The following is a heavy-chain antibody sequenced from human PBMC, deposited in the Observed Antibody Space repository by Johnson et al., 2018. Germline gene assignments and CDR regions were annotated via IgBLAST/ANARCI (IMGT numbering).Heavy chain of an antibody. D-gene: IGHD5-24*01. J-gene: IGHJ6*02. CDR2: IRSKPNSYAT. CDR3: AKDVRGMDG. CDR1: GFTFSGSA. Sequence: VQLQESGGGLVQPGGSLKLSCAASGFTFSGSAMQWVRQASGKGLEWVGRIRSKPNSYATAYAAWGKGRFTISREDSKNTRYLQMNSLRAEDTAVYYCAKDVRGMDGWGQGATVTVSS. V-gene: IGHV3-73*01.